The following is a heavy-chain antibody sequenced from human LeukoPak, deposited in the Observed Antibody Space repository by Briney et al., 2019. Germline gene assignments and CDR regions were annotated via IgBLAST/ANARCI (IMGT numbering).Heavy chain of an antibody. Sequence: ASVKVSCKASGYTFTIYDINWVRQAPGQGLEWMGWMNPNSGNTGYAQKFQGRVTITRNTSISTAYMELSSLRSEDTAVYYCARVPFSLLRFWGRNYYYGMDVWGQGTTVTVSS. CDR1: GYTFTIYD. J-gene: IGHJ6*02. CDR3: ARVPFSLLRFWGRNYYYGMDV. CDR2: MNPNSGNT. V-gene: IGHV1-8*01. D-gene: IGHD3-3*01.